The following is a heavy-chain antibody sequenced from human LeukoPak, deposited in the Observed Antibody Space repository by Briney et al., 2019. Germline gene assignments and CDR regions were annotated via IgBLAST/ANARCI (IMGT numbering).Heavy chain of an antibody. J-gene: IGHJ4*02. CDR3: GSLQQIRGLNVLDY. CDR2: IYYSGST. CDR1: GGSISSYY. D-gene: IGHD3-10*01. V-gene: IGHV4-59*12. Sequence: SETLSLTCTVSGGSISSYYWSWIRQPPGKGLEWIGYIYYSGSTNYNPSLKSRVTISVDTSKNQFSLKLTSVTAADTAVYYCGSLQQIRGLNVLDYWGLGALVTVSS.